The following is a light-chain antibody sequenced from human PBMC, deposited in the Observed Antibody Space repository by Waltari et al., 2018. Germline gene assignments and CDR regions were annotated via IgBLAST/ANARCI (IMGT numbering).Light chain of an antibody. J-gene: IGLJ3*02. V-gene: IGLV1-47*01. Sequence: QSVLTQPPSASGTPGQRVTASCSGSSSNIGSTYVYWYQQLPGTAPRLLIYRNNQRPAGVPDRFSGSKSGTSASLAISGLRSEDEADYYGATWDDSLSAWVFGGGTKLTVL. CDR3: ATWDDSLSAWV. CDR2: RNN. CDR1: SSNIGSTY.